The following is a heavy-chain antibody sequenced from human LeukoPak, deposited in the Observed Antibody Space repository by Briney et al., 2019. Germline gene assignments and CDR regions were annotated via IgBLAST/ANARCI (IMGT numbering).Heavy chain of an antibody. D-gene: IGHD1-26*01. V-gene: IGHV4-39*07. Sequence: PSETLSLTCTVSGGSISSSSYYWGWIRQPPGKGLEWIGSIYYSGSTYYNPSLKSRVTISVDTPKNQFSLKLSSVTAADTAVYYCARPLVGATTYFDYWGQGTLVTVSS. J-gene: IGHJ4*02. CDR3: ARPLVGATTYFDY. CDR1: GGSISSSSYY. CDR2: IYYSGST.